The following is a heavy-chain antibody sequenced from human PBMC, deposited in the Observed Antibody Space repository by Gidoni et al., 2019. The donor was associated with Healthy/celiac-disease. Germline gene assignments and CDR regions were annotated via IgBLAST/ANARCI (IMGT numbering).Heavy chain of an antibody. CDR3: TTDWGAYGENDAFDI. J-gene: IGHJ3*02. V-gene: IGHV3-15*01. CDR2: IKSKTDGGTT. CDR1: GLPFSHHW. D-gene: IGHD3-16*01. Sequence: EVQLVESGGGLVKPGGSLRLSCAASGLPFSHHWMSWVRQDPGKGLAWVGRIKSKTDGGTTDYAAPVKGRFTISRDDAKNTLYLQMNSLKTEDTAVYYCTTDWGAYGENDAFDIWGQGTMVTVSS.